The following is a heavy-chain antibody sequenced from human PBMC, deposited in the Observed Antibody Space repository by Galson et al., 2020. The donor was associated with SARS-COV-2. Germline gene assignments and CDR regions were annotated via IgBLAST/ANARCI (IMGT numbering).Heavy chain of an antibody. V-gene: IGHV1-2*02. D-gene: IGHD5-18*01. CDR3: ARELSVDTAAYYYVGMYV. Sequence: ASVKVSCKASGYTFTGYYMYWVRQAPGQGLEWMGWINPNSGGTNYAQKFQGRVTMTRDTSISTAYMELSRLRSDDTAVYYCARELSVDTAAYYYVGMYVWGQGTTVTVSS. J-gene: IGHJ6*02. CDR1: GYTFTGYY. CDR2: INPNSGGT.